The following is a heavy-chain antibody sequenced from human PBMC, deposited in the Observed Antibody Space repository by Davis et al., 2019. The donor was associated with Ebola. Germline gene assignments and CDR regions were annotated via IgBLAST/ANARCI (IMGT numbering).Heavy chain of an antibody. CDR3: ARPLATSGRAYDAFDI. CDR2: IYPSGNT. J-gene: IGHJ3*02. Sequence: MPGGSLRLSCDVSGASISSRNWWSWVRQSPGKGLEWIGEIYPSGNTNYNPSLKSRVTISVDRSKNQFSLKLNSVTAADTAVYYCARPLATSGRAYDAFDIWGQGTVVTVSS. D-gene: IGHD6-13*01. V-gene: IGHV4-4*02. CDR1: GASISSRNW.